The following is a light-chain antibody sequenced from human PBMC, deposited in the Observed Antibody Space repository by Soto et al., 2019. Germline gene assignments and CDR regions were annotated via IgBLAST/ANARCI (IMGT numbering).Light chain of an antibody. Sequence: EILLTQSPSTLSLSPGEGVTLSCRASQSVGNNLAWYQQKPGQAPGLLIYEASTRATGIPARFSGSGSGTDFTLTISSLEPEDFAVYYCQQRANWPLTFGGGTKVDIK. V-gene: IGKV3-11*01. CDR2: EAS. CDR3: QQRANWPLT. CDR1: QSVGNN. J-gene: IGKJ4*01.